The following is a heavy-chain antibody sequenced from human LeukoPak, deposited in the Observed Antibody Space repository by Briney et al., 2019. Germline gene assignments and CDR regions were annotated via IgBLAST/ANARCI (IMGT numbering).Heavy chain of an antibody. J-gene: IGHJ1*01. CDR1: GYTFTGYY. D-gene: IGHD6-13*01. Sequence: GASVKVSCKASGYTFTGYYMHWVRQAPGQGLEWMGWINPNSGGTNYAQKFQGRVTMTRDTSISTAYMELSRLRSDDTAVYYCARDSRYYSSSWFSRAEYFQHWGQGTLVTVSS. V-gene: IGHV1-2*02. CDR3: ARDSRYYSSSWFSRAEYFQH. CDR2: INPNSGGT.